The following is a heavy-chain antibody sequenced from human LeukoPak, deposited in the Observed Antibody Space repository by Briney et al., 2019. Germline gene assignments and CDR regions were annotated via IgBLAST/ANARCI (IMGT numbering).Heavy chain of an antibody. CDR2: IREERGQE. CDR1: GLTVSNHW. V-gene: IGHV3-7*03. CDR3: ASLDTAKQPLANH. J-gene: IGHJ5*02. D-gene: IGHD5-18*01. Sequence: GGSLRLSCVASGLTVSNHWMSWVRQAPGKGLEWVANIREERGQEYYVDSVKGRFAISKNSAKNSLYLQMNTLRVEDTAMYYCASLDTAKQPLANHWGQGTLVAVSS.